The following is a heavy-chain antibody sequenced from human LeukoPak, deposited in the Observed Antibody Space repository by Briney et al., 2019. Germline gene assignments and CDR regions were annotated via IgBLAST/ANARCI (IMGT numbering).Heavy chain of an antibody. CDR1: GGSISSSNW. CDR3: AKGYCSSSSCPDFDY. D-gene: IGHD2-2*01. J-gene: IGHJ4*02. Sequence: SGTLSLTCAVSGGSISSSNWWSWVRQPPGKGLEWIEEIYHSGSTNYNPSLKSRVTISVDTSKNQFSLKLSSVTAADTAVYYCAKGYCSSSSCPDFDYWGQGTLVTVSS. V-gene: IGHV4-4*02. CDR2: IYHSGST.